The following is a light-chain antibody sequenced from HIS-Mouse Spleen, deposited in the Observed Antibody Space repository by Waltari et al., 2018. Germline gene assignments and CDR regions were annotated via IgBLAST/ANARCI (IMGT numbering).Light chain of an antibody. CDR2: EVR. V-gene: IGLV2-14*01. CDR1: SSDVGGYNY. J-gene: IGLJ1*01. CDR3: SSYTSSSTYV. Sequence: QSALTQPASVSGSPGQSITISCTGTSSDVGGYNYVSWYQQHPGKAPKLMIYEVRNRPSGGANRFSGSKSGNTASLTISGLQAEDEADYYCSSYTSSSTYVFGTGTKVTVL.